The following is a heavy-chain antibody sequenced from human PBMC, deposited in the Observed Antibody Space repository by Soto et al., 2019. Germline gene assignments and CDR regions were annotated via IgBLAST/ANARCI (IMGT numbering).Heavy chain of an antibody. Sequence: GGSLRLSCAASGFTFSSYAMSWVRQAPGKGLEWVSAISGSGGSTYYADSVKSRCTISRDNSKNTLYLQMNSLRAEDTAVYYCAKGIYSYGTYYFDYWGQGTLVTVSS. CDR2: ISGSGGST. V-gene: IGHV3-23*01. D-gene: IGHD5-18*01. J-gene: IGHJ4*02. CDR1: GFTFSSYA. CDR3: AKGIYSYGTYYFDY.